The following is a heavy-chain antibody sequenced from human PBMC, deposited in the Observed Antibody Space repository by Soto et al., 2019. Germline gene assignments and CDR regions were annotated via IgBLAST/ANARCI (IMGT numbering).Heavy chain of an antibody. CDR2: INPNSGGT. V-gene: IGHV1-2*04. CDR3: ARDGSSSWPYYYYYGMDV. J-gene: IGHJ6*02. Sequence: GASVKVSCKASGYTFTGYYMHWVRQAPGQGLEWMGWINPNSGGTNYAQKFQGWVTMTRDTSISTAYMELSRLRSDDTAVYYCARDGSSSWPYYYYYGMDVWGQGTTVTVSS. CDR1: GYTFTGYY. D-gene: IGHD6-13*01.